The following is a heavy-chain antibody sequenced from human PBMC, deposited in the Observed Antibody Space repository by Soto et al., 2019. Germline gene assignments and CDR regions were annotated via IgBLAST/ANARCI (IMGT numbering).Heavy chain of an antibody. J-gene: IGHJ6*02. CDR2: IYTSGST. CDR3: ARSQGGYCSSTSCYGPYYYYYGMDV. V-gene: IGHV4-4*07. Sequence: SETLSLTCTVSGGSISSYYWSWIRQPAEKGLEWIGRIYTSGSTNYNPSLKSRVTMSVDTSKNQFSLKLSSVTAADTAVYYCARSQGGYCSSTSCYGPYYYYYGMDVWGQGTTVTVSS. CDR1: GGSISSYY. D-gene: IGHD2-2*01.